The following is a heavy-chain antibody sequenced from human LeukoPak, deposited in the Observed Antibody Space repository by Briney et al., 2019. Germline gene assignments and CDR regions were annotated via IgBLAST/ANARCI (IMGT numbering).Heavy chain of an antibody. J-gene: IGHJ4*02. Sequence: ASVKVSCKASGYTFNGFYLRWVRQAPGQGLEWMGWINPNSGGTNYAQKFQGRVTMTRDTSISTAYMELSRLRSDDTAVYYCARWMATVTTPDYWGQGTLVTVSS. CDR3: ARWMATVTTPDY. CDR2: INPNSGGT. V-gene: IGHV1-2*02. CDR1: GYTFNGFY. D-gene: IGHD4-17*01.